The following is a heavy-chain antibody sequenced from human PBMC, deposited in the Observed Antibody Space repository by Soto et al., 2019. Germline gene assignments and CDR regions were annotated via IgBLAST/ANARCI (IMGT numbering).Heavy chain of an antibody. D-gene: IGHD3-9*01. V-gene: IGHV4-59*01. Sequence: QVQLQESGPGLVKPSETLSLTCTVSGGSISSYYWSWIRQPPGKGLEWIGYIYYSGSTNYNPSLNSRVTISVDTSKNQFSLKLSSVTAADTAVYYCARGLTCYYQAYYYYYMDVWGKGTTVTVSS. J-gene: IGHJ6*03. CDR1: GGSISSYY. CDR3: ARGLTCYYQAYYYYYMDV. CDR2: IYYSGST.